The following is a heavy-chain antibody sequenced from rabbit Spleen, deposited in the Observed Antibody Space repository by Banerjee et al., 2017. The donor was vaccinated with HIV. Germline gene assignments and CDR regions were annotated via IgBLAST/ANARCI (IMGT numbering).Heavy chain of an antibody. CDR2: INASTGTD. V-gene: IGHV1S45*01. CDR3: ARDPGAGSSNL. J-gene: IGHJ4*01. CDR1: GFSFSNKAV. Sequence: QEQLVESGGGLVQPGGSLKLSCTASGFSFSNKAVMCWVRQAPGKGLEWIGCINASTGTDVYASWAKGRFTISKTSSTTVTLQMTSLTAADTAAYFCARDPGAGSSNLWGPGTLVTVS. D-gene: IGHD3-1*01.